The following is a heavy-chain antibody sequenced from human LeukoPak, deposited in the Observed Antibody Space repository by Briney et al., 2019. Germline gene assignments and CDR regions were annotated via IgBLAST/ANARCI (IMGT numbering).Heavy chain of an antibody. CDR2: ISYDGSNK. CDR1: GFTFSSYG. Sequence: PGRSLRLSCAASGFTFSSYGMHWVRQAPGKGLEWVAVISYDGSNKYYADSVKGRFTISRDNSKNTLYLQMNSLRAEDTAVYYCAKEIYYGSGSYPDYWGQGTLVTVSS. J-gene: IGHJ4*02. D-gene: IGHD3-10*01. CDR3: AKEIYYGSGSYPDY. V-gene: IGHV3-30*18.